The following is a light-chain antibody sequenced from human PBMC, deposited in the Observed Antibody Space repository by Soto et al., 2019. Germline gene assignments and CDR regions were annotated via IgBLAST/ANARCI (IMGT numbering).Light chain of an antibody. V-gene: IGKV3-20*01. CDR1: QSVSNNY. J-gene: IGKJ1*01. Sequence: EMVLTFSPGTLSLSPRERATLSCRPSQSVSNNYLAWYQQKPGQAPRLLIYGASNRATGIQDRFSGSGSGTDFTLTISRLEPEDFAVYYCQQYGSSGTFGQGTKVDIK. CDR3: QQYGSSGT. CDR2: GAS.